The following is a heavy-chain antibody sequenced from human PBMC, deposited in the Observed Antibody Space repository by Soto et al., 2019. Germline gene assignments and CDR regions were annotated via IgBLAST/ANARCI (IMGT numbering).Heavy chain of an antibody. Sequence: SETLSLTCAVSGYSISSGYYWGWIRQPPGKGLEWIGSIYHSGSTYHNPSLKSRVTISVDTSKNQFSLKLSSVTAADTAVYYCARDLLGIVGATIWGQGTLVTVSS. CDR2: IYHSGST. CDR1: GYSISSGYY. J-gene: IGHJ4*02. V-gene: IGHV4-38-2*02. CDR3: ARDLLGIVGATI. D-gene: IGHD1-26*01.